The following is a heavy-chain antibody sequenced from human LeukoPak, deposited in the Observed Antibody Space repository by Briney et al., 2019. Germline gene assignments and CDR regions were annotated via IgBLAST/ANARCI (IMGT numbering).Heavy chain of an antibody. CDR2: ISYTGNT. CDR1: GGSISGTNW. J-gene: IGHJ6*02. D-gene: IGHD1-1*01. Sequence: SGTLSLTCGVSGGSISGTNWWSWVRQPPGQGLEWIGFISYTGNTDYNPSLKSRATISVGTSKNQFSLRLSSVTAADTAVYYCARDPSDTWNDRIYYHGLDVWGQGTTVTVSS. CDR3: ARDPSDTWNDRIYYHGLDV. V-gene: IGHV4-4*02.